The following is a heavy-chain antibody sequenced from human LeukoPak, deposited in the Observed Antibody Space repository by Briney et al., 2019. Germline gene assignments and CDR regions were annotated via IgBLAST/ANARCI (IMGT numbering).Heavy chain of an antibody. D-gene: IGHD2-8*01. Sequence: PSETLSLTCTVPDGSISNYFWSWIRQPPGKGLEWIGYIYYTRMTNSNPSLKSRVTISMDTSKNQFSLNLRSVTAADTAIYYCARHGRMVIMSKFSTGIDQWGQGTLVTVSS. CDR1: DGSISNYF. CDR3: ARHGRMVIMSKFSTGIDQ. V-gene: IGHV4-59*08. CDR2: IYYTRMT. J-gene: IGHJ4*02.